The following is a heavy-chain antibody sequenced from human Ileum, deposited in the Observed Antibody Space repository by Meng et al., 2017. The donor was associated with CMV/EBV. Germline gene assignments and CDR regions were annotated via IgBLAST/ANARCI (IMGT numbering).Heavy chain of an antibody. CDR2: RNPNSGNT. CDR3: ARGLRVVPPAKVHLAAAGYYFDY. D-gene: IGHD6-13*01. CDR1: GYTFTSYD. V-gene: IGHV1-8*01. J-gene: IGHJ4*02. Sequence: ASVKVSCKASGYTFTSYDINWVRQATGQGLEWMGWRNPNSGNTGYAQKFQGRITMTRKTSISTAYMELSSLRSEDTAVYYCARGLRVVPPAKVHLAAAGYYFDYWGQGTLVTVSS.